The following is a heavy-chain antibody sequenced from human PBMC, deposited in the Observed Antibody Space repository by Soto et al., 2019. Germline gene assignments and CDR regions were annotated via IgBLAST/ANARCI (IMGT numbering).Heavy chain of an antibody. D-gene: IGHD3-22*01. CDR3: ARDLPPYDRRRQSAGAFED. J-gene: IGHJ4*02. CDR1: GSSFTGDY. V-gene: IGHV4-4*07. Sequence: QVQLQESGPGVVRPSETLSLTCSVSGSSFTGDYWSWIRQPAGKGLEWIGRVFGNGAGTPIYNSALKNRITMLVDSSKTQFSLKLTSVTAADTAIYYCARDLPPYDRRRQSAGAFEDWGQGTLVTVSS. CDR2: VFGNGAGTP.